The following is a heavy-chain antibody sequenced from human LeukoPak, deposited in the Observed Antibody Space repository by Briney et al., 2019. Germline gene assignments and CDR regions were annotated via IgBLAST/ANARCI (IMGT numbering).Heavy chain of an antibody. D-gene: IGHD5-12*01. CDR1: GFTFDDYA. V-gene: IGHV3-9*01. CDR3: AKDKGSGYDFFDY. J-gene: IGHJ4*02. Sequence: GGSLRLSCAASGFTFDDYAMYWVRRAPGKGLEWVSGISWNSGSKGYADSVKGRFTISRENAKNSLYLQMNSLRAEDTALYYCAKDKGSGYDFFDYWGQGTLVTVSS. CDR2: ISWNSGSK.